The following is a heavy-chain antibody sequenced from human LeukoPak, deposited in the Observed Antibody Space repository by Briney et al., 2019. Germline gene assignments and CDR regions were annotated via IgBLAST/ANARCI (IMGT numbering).Heavy chain of an antibody. J-gene: IGHJ6*03. D-gene: IGHD6-19*01. CDR3: ARPPRLVPDYYYYMDV. CDR2: IRSSSSYI. CDR1: GFTFSSYS. V-gene: IGHV3-21*01. Sequence: GGSLRLSCAASGFTFSSYSMNWVRQAPGKGLEWVSSIRSSSSYIYYADSVKGRFTISRDNAKNSLYLQMNSLRAEDTAVYYCARPPRLVPDYYYYMDVWGKGTTVTVSS.